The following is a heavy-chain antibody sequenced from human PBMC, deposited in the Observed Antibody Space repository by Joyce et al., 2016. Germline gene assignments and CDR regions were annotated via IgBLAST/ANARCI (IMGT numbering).Heavy chain of an antibody. CDR3: ARVPGSGRKFRGPHDAFDV. J-gene: IGHJ3*01. CDR1: GGPFSDYF. Sequence: QVQLQQWGAGLLKPSETLSVACAVNGGPFSDYFWSWIRRPPGGGLEWIGASNHRGITNYTPSLKSRFTLSVETSKSQISLPLTSVTAADTAIYYCARVPGSGRKFRGPHDAFDVWGQGTVVTVSS. CDR2: SNHRGIT. D-gene: IGHD6-19*01. V-gene: IGHV4-34*02.